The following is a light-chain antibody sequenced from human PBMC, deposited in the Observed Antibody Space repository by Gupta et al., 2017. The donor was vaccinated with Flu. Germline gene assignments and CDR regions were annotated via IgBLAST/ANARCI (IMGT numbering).Light chain of an antibody. CDR3: QHYRT. CDR1: QGISNW. Sequence: DIQMTQSPSTLSASVGDRVTITCRASQGISNWLAWYQQKPGKAPKLLIYKASTLQSEVPSRFSGSGSGTEFTLTISSLQPDDCAVYYGQHYRTFGPGTKLEIK. V-gene: IGKV1-5*03. CDR2: KAS. J-gene: IGKJ2*01.